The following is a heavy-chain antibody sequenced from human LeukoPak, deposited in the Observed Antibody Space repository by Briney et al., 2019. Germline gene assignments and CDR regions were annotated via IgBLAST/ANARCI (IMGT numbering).Heavy chain of an antibody. J-gene: IGHJ3*02. CDR2: INLSGST. Sequence: PSETLSLTCAVYGGSFSGYYWSWVRHPPAKGLGWIGEINLSGSTNYNPSLKSRVPISVDTSKNQFSLKLSSVTAADTAVYYCARKPPRGIVVVADGFDIWGQGTMVTVSS. CDR3: ARKPPRGIVVVADGFDI. V-gene: IGHV4-34*01. D-gene: IGHD3-22*01. CDR1: GGSFSGYY.